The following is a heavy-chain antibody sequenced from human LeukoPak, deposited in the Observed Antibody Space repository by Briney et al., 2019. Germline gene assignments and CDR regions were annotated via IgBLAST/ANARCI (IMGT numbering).Heavy chain of an antibody. CDR2: ISYDGSNK. CDR1: GFTFSSYG. Sequence: GGSLRLSCAASGFTFSSYGMHWVRQALGKGLEWVAVISYDGSNKYYADSVKGRFTISRDNSKNTLYLQMNSPRAEDTAVYYCALFSIAAAGNWFDPWGQGTLVTVSS. D-gene: IGHD6-13*01. V-gene: IGHV3-30*03. CDR3: ALFSIAAAGNWFDP. J-gene: IGHJ5*02.